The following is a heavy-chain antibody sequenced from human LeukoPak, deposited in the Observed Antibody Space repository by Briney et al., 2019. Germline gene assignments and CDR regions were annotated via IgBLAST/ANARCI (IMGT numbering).Heavy chain of an antibody. CDR2: ISSSSSYI. CDR1: GFTFSSYS. Sequence: PGGSLRLSCAASGFTFSSYSMNWVRQAPGKGLEWVSSISSSSSYIYYADSVKGRFTISRDNAKNSLYLQMNSLRAEDTAVYYCARDLGPVWFGDLYFDYWGQGTLVTVSS. V-gene: IGHV3-21*01. J-gene: IGHJ4*02. D-gene: IGHD3-10*01. CDR3: ARDLGPVWFGDLYFDY.